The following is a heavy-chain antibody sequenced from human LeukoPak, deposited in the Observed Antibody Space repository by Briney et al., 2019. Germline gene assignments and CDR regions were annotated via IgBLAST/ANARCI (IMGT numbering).Heavy chain of an antibody. V-gene: IGHV3-21*01. D-gene: IGHD3-3*01. CDR3: ARDRSRSGPDAFDI. CDR1: GFTFSSYS. CDR2: ISSSSSYI. J-gene: IGHJ3*02. Sequence: PGGSLRLSCAASGFTFSSYSMNWVRQAPGKGLEWVSSISSSSSYIYYADSVKGRFTISRDNAKNSLYLQMNSLSAEDTAVYYCARDRSRSGPDAFDIWGQGTMVTVSS.